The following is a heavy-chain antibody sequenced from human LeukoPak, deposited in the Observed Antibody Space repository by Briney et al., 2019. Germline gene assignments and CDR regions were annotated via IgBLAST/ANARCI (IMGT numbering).Heavy chain of an antibody. Sequence: ASVKVSCKASGYTFTGYYMHWVRQAPGQGLEWMGWINPNSGGTNYAQKFQGRVTMTRGTSISTAYMELSRLRSDDTAVYYCARDMGIVVVVAASAHENWFDPWGQGTLVTVSS. CDR1: GYTFTGYY. V-gene: IGHV1-2*02. J-gene: IGHJ5*02. CDR2: INPNSGGT. D-gene: IGHD2-15*01. CDR3: ARDMGIVVVVAASAHENWFDP.